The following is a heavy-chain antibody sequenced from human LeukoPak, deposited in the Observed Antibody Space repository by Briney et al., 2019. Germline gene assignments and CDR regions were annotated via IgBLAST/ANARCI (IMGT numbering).Heavy chain of an antibody. V-gene: IGHV1-3*01. J-gene: IGHJ4*02. Sequence: ASVKVSCKASGYTFTSYAMHWVRQAPGQRLEWMGWINAGNGNTKYSQKFQGRVTITRDTSASTAYMELSSLRSEDTAVYYCARDLLVRDVWGSYRLEAFDYWGQGTLVTVSS. CDR2: INAGNGNT. CDR1: GYTFTSYA. D-gene: IGHD3-16*02. CDR3: ARDLLVRDVWGSYRLEAFDY.